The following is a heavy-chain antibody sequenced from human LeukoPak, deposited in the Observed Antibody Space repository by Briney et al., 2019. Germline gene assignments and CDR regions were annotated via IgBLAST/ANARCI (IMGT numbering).Heavy chain of an antibody. Sequence: ASVKVSCKASGYTFTSYDMHWVRQAPGQGLEWMGIINPSGGSTNYAQKFQGRVTITADESTSTAYMELSSLRSEDTAVYYCARGVKQQLAYRKSYGMDVWGQGTTVTVSS. D-gene: IGHD6-13*01. J-gene: IGHJ6*02. CDR2: INPSGGST. V-gene: IGHV1-46*01. CDR1: GYTFTSYD. CDR3: ARGVKQQLAYRKSYGMDV.